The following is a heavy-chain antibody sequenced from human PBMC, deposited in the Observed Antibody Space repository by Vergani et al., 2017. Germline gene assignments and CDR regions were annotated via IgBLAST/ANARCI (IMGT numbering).Heavy chain of an antibody. J-gene: IGHJ3*02. CDR2: IGSGGDYT. CDR1: GFPFSSHG. V-gene: IGHV3-23*01. Sequence: EAQLLESGGGLVQPGGSLRLSCVASGFPFSSHGMSWVRQTPGKGPEWVSCIGSGGDYTYYSDSVKGRFSVSRDNSKNTLYLQINSLRAEDTAVYFCAKIRVVARWAFDIWGRGTMVTVSS. CDR3: AKIRVVARWAFDI. D-gene: IGHD3-22*01.